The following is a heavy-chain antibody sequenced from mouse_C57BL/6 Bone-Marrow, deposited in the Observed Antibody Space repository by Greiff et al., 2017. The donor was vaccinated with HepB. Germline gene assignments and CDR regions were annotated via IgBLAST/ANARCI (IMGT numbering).Heavy chain of an antibody. CDR2: IDPSDSYT. CDR1: GYTFTSYW. V-gene: IGHV1-50*01. CDR3: ARGGYYDGGDWYCDV. Sequence: VKLQQPGAELVKPGASVKLSCKASGYTFTSYWMQWVKQRPGQGLEWIGEIDPSDSYTNYNQKFKGKATLTVDTSASTAYMQLSSLTSEDSAVDYWARGGYYDGGDWYCDVWGTGTTVTVSS. D-gene: IGHD1-1*01. J-gene: IGHJ1*03.